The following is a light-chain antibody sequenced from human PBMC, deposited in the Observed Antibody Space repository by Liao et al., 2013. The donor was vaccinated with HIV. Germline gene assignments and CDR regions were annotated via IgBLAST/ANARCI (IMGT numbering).Light chain of an antibody. CDR3: QVWDSSGDHPRV. J-gene: IGLJ3*02. Sequence: SYVLTQPPSVSVAPGKTARISCGGNNIRTKSVHWYQQMPGQAPALVIYYDDDRPSGIPERFSGSHSGETATLTISRVEAGDEADYYCQVWDSSGDHPRVFGGGTKLTVL. V-gene: IGLV3-21*04. CDR1: NIRTKS. CDR2: YDD.